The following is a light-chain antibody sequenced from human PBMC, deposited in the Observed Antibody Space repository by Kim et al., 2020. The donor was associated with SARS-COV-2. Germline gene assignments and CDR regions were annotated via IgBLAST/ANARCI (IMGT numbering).Light chain of an antibody. CDR2: GAS. Sequence: PPVERATLSCRASQSVSSNLAWYQQKPGQAPRLLIYGASTRATGIPARFSGSGSGTEFTLTISSLQSEDFAVYYCQQYNNWPPGTFGPGTKVDIK. J-gene: IGKJ3*01. CDR1: QSVSSN. V-gene: IGKV3-15*01. CDR3: QQYNNWPPGT.